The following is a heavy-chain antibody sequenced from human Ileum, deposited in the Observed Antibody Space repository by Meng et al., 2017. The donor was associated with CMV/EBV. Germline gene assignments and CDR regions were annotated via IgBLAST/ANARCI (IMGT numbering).Heavy chain of an antibody. V-gene: IGHV4-34*01. Sequence: VHLQQWGAGRLTPSETLSLTCAIYGGSFSGYYSTWFRQPPGKELEWIGKSTQSGTTGTTNNPSLKSRVTLSADTSISQFSLKMTSVTAADTAVYYCARGLASGWPDYWGQGTLVTVS. CDR3: ARGLASGWPDY. J-gene: IGHJ4*02. D-gene: IGHD3-10*01. CDR1: GGSFSGYY. CDR2: STQSGTTGT.